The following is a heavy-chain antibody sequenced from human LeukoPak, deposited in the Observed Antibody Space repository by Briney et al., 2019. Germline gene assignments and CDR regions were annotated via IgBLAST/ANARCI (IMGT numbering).Heavy chain of an antibody. D-gene: IGHD3-9*01. CDR2: IYYSGST. Sequence: SETLSLTCTVSGGSISSSSYYWGWIRQPPVKGLEWIGSIYYSGSTYYNPSLKSRVTISVDTSKNQFSLKLSSVTAADTAVFYSPRPPYDILTPGWFDPWGQGTLVTVSS. V-gene: IGHV4-39*01. CDR1: GGSISSSSYY. J-gene: IGHJ5*02. CDR3: PRPPYDILTPGWFDP.